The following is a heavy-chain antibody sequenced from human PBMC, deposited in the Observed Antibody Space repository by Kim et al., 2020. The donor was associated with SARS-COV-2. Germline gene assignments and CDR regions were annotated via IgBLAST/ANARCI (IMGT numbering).Heavy chain of an antibody. D-gene: IGHD2-2*01. CDR3: ARGSSVVVPAAALNWFDP. Sequence: KIRVTISVDTSKNQFSLKRSSVTAADTAVYYCARGSSVVVPAAALNWFDPWGQGTLVTVSS. V-gene: IGHV4-39*07. J-gene: IGHJ5*02.